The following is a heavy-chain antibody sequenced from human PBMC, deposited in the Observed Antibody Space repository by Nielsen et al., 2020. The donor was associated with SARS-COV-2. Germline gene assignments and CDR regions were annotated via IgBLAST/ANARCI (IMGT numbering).Heavy chain of an antibody. D-gene: IGHD2-15*01. J-gene: IGHJ4*02. CDR3: VGDTGGRWGEL. Sequence: GGSLRLSCVASGFTFSSHWMHWVRQVPGKGLLWLSRINTDGSSTSYADSVKGRLTISRDNAKNTLWLEMNSLRVDDTAVYYCVGDTGGRWGELWGQGTLVTVSS. CDR1: GFTFSSHW. V-gene: IGHV3-74*01. CDR2: INTDGSST.